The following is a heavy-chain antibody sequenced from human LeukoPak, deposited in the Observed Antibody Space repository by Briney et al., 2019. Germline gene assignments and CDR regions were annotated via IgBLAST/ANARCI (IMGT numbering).Heavy chain of an antibody. CDR2: INPSGSST. V-gene: IGHV1-46*01. D-gene: IGHD2-21*02. CDR1: GYTFTSYY. Sequence: ASVKVSCKASGYTFTSYYMHWVRQAPGQGLEWMGIINPSGSSTSYAQKFQGRVTMTRDTSTSTVYMELSSLRSEDTAVYYCAIGTLAYCGGDCQTHDAFDIWGQGTMVTVSS. CDR3: AIGTLAYCGGDCQTHDAFDI. J-gene: IGHJ3*02.